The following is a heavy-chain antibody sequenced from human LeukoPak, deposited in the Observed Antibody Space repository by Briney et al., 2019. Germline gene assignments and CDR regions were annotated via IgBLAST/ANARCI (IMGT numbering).Heavy chain of an antibody. V-gene: IGHV3-9*01. J-gene: IGHJ4*02. CDR2: ISWNSGSI. CDR3: AKDFPFNY. CDR1: GFTFDDYA. Sequence: GGSLRLSCAASGFTFDDYAMRWVRQAPGKGLEWVSGISWNSGSIGYADSVKGRFTISRDNAKNSLYLQMNSLRAEDTALYYCAKDFPFNYWGQGTLVTVSS.